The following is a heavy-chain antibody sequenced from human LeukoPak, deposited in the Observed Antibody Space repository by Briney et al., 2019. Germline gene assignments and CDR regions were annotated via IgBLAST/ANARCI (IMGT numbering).Heavy chain of an antibody. Sequence: APVKVSCKASGYTFTGYYMHWVRQAPGQGLEWMGRINPNSGGTNYAQKFQGRVTMTRDTSISTAYMELSRLRSDDTAVYYCARVKCTNGVCRNWFDPWGQGTLVTVSS. CDR2: INPNSGGT. V-gene: IGHV1-2*06. CDR1: GYTFTGYY. CDR3: ARVKCTNGVCRNWFDP. D-gene: IGHD2-8*01. J-gene: IGHJ5*02.